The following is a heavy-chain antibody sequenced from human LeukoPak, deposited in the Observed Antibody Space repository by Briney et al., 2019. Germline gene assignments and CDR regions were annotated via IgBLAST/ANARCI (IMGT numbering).Heavy chain of an antibody. Sequence: PGGSLRLSCAASGFTFSSYAMSWVRQAPGKGLVWVSRINSDGSSTSYADSVKGRFTISRDNAKNTLYLQMNSLRAEDTAVYYCARERPVNYGDRHRWNSWFDPWGQGTLVTVSS. CDR1: GFTFSSYA. CDR2: INSDGSST. D-gene: IGHD4-17*01. CDR3: ARERPVNYGDRHRWNSWFDP. J-gene: IGHJ5*02. V-gene: IGHV3-74*01.